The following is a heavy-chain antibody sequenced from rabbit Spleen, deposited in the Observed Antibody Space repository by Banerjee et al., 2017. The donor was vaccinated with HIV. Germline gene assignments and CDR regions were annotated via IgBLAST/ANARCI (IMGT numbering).Heavy chain of an antibody. CDR2: IDLDASKT. D-gene: IGHD2-1*01. V-gene: IGHV1S47*01. Sequence: QEQLEETGGGLVQPGGSLTLTCITSGFDFSGYYMSWVRQAPGKGLEWIGTIDLDASKTYYASWVTGRFTISSDNAHNTVDLQMNGLTAADTATYFCARVGNSYDDPAGYYFNLWGPGTLVTVS. CDR1: GFDFSGYY. CDR3: ARVGNSYDDPAGYYFNL. J-gene: IGHJ4*01.